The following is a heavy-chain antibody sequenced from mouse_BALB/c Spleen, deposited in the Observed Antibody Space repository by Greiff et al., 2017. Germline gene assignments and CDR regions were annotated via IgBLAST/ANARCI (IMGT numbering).Heavy chain of an antibody. Sequence: QVQLKESGPGLVQPSQSLSITCTVSGFSLTSYGVHWVRQSPGKGLEWLGVIWSGGSTDYNAAFISRLSISKDNSKGQVFFKMNSLQANDTAIYYCARGEAYYRYDVSMDDWGQGTSVTVSS. D-gene: IGHD2-14*01. CDR1: GFSLTSYG. CDR2: IWSGGST. J-gene: IGHJ4*01. CDR3: ARGEAYYRYDVSMDD. V-gene: IGHV2-2*02.